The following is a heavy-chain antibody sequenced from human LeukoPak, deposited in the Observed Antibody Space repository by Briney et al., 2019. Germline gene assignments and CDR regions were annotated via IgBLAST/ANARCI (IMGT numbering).Heavy chain of an antibody. Sequence: SETLSLTCTVSGGSISSYYWSWIRQPPGKGLEWIGYIYYSGSTNYNPSLKSRVTISVDTSKNQFSLKLSSVPAADTAVYYCAREKSGYSSGWTDYWGQGTLVTVSS. D-gene: IGHD6-19*01. CDR3: AREKSGYSSGWTDY. CDR1: GGSISSYY. J-gene: IGHJ4*02. V-gene: IGHV4-59*01. CDR2: IYYSGST.